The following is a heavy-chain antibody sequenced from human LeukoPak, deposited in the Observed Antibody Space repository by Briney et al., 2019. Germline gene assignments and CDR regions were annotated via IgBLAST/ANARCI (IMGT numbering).Heavy chain of an antibody. CDR3: AREVSEGFDF. J-gene: IGHJ4*02. Sequence: SGGSLRLSCTASGFTFSGYSMNWIRQAPGKGLEWVSSFGTRSTSIYHAGSVKGRFAISRDNAKNSLYLQMNSLRAEDTALYYCAREVSEGFDFWGQGTLVTVSS. V-gene: IGHV3-21*01. CDR1: GFTFSGYS. CDR2: FGTRSTSI. D-gene: IGHD3-22*01.